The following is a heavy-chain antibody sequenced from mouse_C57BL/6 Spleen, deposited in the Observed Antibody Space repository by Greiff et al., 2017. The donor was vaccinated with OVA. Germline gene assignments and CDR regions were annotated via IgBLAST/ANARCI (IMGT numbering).Heavy chain of an antibody. CDR3: AKNYDYLYWYFDV. Sequence: VQLLQSGPGLVQPSQSLSITCTVSGFSLTSYGVPWVRQSPGKGLEWLGVLWRGGSTDYNAAFMSRLIITKYNYKSQVFLKMNSLQADDTAIYNCAKNYDYLYWYFDVWGTGTTVTVSS. D-gene: IGHD2-4*01. J-gene: IGHJ1*03. V-gene: IGHV2-5*01. CDR1: GFSLTSYG. CDR2: LWRGGST.